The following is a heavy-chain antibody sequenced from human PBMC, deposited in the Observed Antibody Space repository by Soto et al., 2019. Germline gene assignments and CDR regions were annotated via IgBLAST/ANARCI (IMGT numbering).Heavy chain of an antibody. V-gene: IGHV4-31*03. CDR2: IYYSGST. CDR3: ATYDSSGYYFNWFDP. CDR1: GGSISSGGYY. D-gene: IGHD3-22*01. Sequence: SETLSLTCTVSGGSISSGGYYWSWIRQHPGKGLEWIGYIYYSGSTYYNPSLKSRVTISVDTSKNQFSLKLSSVTAADTAVYYCATYDSSGYYFNWFDPWGQGTLVTVS. J-gene: IGHJ5*02.